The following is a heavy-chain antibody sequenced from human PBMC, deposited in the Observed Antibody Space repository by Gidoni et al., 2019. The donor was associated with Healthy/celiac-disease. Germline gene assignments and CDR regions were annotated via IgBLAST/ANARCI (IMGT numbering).Heavy chain of an antibody. CDR1: GYTFTSYG. Sequence: QVQLVQSGAEVKKPGASVKVSCKASGYTFTSYGISWVRQAPGQGLEWMGWISAYNGNTNYAQKLQGRVTMTTDTSTSTAYMELRSLRPDDTAVYYCARDLRRRGFGAHAYSWFDPWGQGTLVTVSS. CDR2: ISAYNGNT. J-gene: IGHJ5*02. CDR3: ARDLRRRGFGAHAYSWFDP. V-gene: IGHV1-18*01. D-gene: IGHD3-10*01.